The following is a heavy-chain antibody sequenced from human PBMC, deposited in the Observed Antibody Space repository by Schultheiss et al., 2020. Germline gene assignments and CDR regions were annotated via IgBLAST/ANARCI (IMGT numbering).Heavy chain of an antibody. CDR3: ARGKTRFDP. CDR1: GGTFSSYA. Sequence: SVKVSCKASGGTFSSYAISWVRQAPGQGLEWMGRIIPILGIANYAQKFQGRLTVTRDTSTSTVFMELSSLTSDDTAVYYCARGKTRFDPWGQGTLVTVSS. CDR2: IIPILGIA. J-gene: IGHJ5*02. V-gene: IGHV1-69*04.